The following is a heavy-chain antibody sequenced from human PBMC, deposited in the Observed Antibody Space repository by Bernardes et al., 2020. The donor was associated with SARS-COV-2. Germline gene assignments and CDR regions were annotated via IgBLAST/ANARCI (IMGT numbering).Heavy chain of an antibody. V-gene: IGHV4-38-2*01. CDR2: IFHGGDT. Sequence: SETLSLTCVVSGSSINSNYFWGWIRQPPGKGLEWIATIFHGGDTYYNPSLKSRVTMSTDTSKNQFSLRLSSVTAADTAVYYCARVRERAGNDYWGQGILVTVSS. J-gene: IGHJ4*02. CDR1: GSSINSNYF. CDR3: ARVRERAGNDY. D-gene: IGHD1-1*01.